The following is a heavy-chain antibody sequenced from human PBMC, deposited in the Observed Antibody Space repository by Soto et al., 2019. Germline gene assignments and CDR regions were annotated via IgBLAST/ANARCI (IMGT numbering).Heavy chain of an antibody. Sequence: AGGSLRLSCVASGFTFNSYSMNWVRQAPGKGLEWVSSISSANAYIYYADSVKGRFTISRDNSKNTLFLQMDSLRVDDTGVYYCALTRRSSLLEVAGPGFEYWGQGTLFTVSS. CDR3: ALTRRSSLLEVAGPGFEY. CDR1: GFTFNSYS. D-gene: IGHD6-19*01. J-gene: IGHJ4*02. CDR2: ISSANAYI. V-gene: IGHV3-21*03.